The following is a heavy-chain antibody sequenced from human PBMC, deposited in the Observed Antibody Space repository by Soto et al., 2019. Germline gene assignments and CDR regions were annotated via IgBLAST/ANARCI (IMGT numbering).Heavy chain of an antibody. Sequence: PSETLSLTCTVSGGSISSYYWSWIRQPPGKGLEWIGYIYYSGSTNYNPSLKSRVTISVDTSKNQFSLKLSSVTAADTAVYYCAIATVTTRGDYFAYWGQGTLVTVSS. CDR2: IYYSGST. V-gene: IGHV4-59*08. CDR3: AIATVTTRGDYFAY. CDR1: GGSISSYY. J-gene: IGHJ4*02. D-gene: IGHD4-17*01.